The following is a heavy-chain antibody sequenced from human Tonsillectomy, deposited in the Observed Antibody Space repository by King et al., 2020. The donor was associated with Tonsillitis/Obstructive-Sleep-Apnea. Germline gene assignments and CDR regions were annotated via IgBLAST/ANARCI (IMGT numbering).Heavy chain of an antibody. V-gene: IGHV1-2*02. CDR1: GYTFTGYY. CDR2: INPNSGGT. Sequence: VQLVESGAEVKKPGASVKVSCKASGYTFTGYYMHWVRQAPGQGLEWMGWINPNSGGTNYAQKFQGRVTMTRDTSISTAYMELSRLRSDDTAVYYCARDPRETYYYDSSGYPPDAFDIWGQGTMVTVSS. CDR3: ARDPRETYYYDSSGYPPDAFDI. D-gene: IGHD3-22*01. J-gene: IGHJ3*02.